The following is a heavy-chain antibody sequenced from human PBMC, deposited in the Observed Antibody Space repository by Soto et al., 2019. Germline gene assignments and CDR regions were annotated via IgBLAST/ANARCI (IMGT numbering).Heavy chain of an antibody. Sequence: QITLKESGPTLVKPTQTLTLTCTFSGFSLSTSGVGVGWIRQPPGEALEWLALIYWDDYKRYSPSLKSRLTITKDTSKNQVVLAMTNMDPVDTATYYCALLTYYYDSSGYYSSAEYFQHWGQGTLVTVSS. CDR2: IYWDDYK. J-gene: IGHJ1*01. D-gene: IGHD3-22*01. CDR3: ALLTYYYDSSGYYSSAEYFQH. V-gene: IGHV2-5*02. CDR1: GFSLSTSGVG.